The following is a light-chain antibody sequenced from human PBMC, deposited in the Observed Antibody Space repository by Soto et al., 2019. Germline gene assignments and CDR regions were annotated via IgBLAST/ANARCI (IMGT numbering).Light chain of an antibody. CDR1: SSDVGGYNY. Sequence: QSVLTQPPSASGSPGQSVTISCTGTSSDVGGYNYVSWFQQHPGKAPKLLIYDVINRPSGVSHRFSGSKSGNTASLTISGLQAEDEADYYCTSYTSSSTYVFGTGTKVTVL. V-gene: IGLV2-14*01. CDR2: DVI. CDR3: TSYTSSSTYV. J-gene: IGLJ1*01.